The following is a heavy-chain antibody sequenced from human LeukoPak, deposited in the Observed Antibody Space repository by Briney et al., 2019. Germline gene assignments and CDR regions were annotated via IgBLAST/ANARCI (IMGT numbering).Heavy chain of an antibody. CDR2: IYNFGGT. J-gene: IGHJ4*02. CDR1: GFIVTSNY. V-gene: IGHV3-53*01. CDR3: ARDWATALDY. Sequence: GGSLRLSCAASGFIVTSNYMNWVRQAPGKGLEWVSVIYNFGGTSYPDSVKGRFTISRDNSKSTLYLQMNSLRVEDTAVYFCARDWATALDYWGQGTLVTVSS. D-gene: IGHD3-16*01.